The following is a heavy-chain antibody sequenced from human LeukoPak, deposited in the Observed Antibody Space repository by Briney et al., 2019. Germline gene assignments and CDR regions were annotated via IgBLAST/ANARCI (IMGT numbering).Heavy chain of an antibody. J-gene: IGHJ6*03. V-gene: IGHV4-39*01. CDR3: ARHQYSSGWELYYYYYYMDV. CDR2: IYYSGST. Sequence: PSEALSLTCTVSGGSISSSSYYWGWLRQPPGKGLEWIGSIYYSGSTYYNPSLKSRVTISVDTSKNQFSLKLSSVTAADTAVYYCARHQYSSGWELYYYYYYMDVWGKGTTVTISS. D-gene: IGHD6-19*01. CDR1: GGSISSSSYY.